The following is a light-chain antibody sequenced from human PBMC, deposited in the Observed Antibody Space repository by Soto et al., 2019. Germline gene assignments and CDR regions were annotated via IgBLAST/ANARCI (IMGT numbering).Light chain of an antibody. CDR2: GAS. Sequence: EFVLTQSPGTLSLSPGERATLSCRASQSISSRYLAWYQQKPGQAPRLLIYGASSRATGIPDRFSSSGSGTDFTLTISRLEPEDFAVYYCQQYGSSPPITFGQGTRLEI. CDR1: QSISSRY. V-gene: IGKV3-20*01. CDR3: QQYGSSPPIT. J-gene: IGKJ5*01.